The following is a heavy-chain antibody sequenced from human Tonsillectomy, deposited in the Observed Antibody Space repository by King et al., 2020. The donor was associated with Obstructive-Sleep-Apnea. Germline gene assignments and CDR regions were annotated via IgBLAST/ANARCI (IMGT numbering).Heavy chain of an antibody. Sequence: QLVQSGAEVKKPGASVKVSCKASGYTCTGYDIHWVRQAPGHGLEWMGGINPNIGGTNYAQKFQDRGTMTRYTSISTAYLELCRLRSDYTAVCYCATVAVATATYFFDYWGQGTLVTVSS. J-gene: IGHJ4*02. D-gene: IGHD4-17*01. V-gene: IGHV1-2*02. CDR2: INPNIGGT. CDR1: GYTCTGYD. CDR3: ATVAVATATYFFDY.